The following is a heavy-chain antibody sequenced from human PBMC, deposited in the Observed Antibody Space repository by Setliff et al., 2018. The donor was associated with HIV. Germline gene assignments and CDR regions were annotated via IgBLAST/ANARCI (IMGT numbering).Heavy chain of an antibody. Sequence: PSETLSLTCTVSGGSISSGSYSGSYYWSWIRQPAGKGLEWIGHIYTSGSTNYNPSLKSRVTISVDTSKNQFSLKLSSVTAADTAVYYCARDSNDYSYYGLFDSWGQGTLVTVS. CDR3: ARDSNDYSYYGLFDS. CDR1: GGSISSGSYSGSYY. D-gene: IGHD4-4*01. CDR2: IYTSGST. J-gene: IGHJ4*02. V-gene: IGHV4-61*09.